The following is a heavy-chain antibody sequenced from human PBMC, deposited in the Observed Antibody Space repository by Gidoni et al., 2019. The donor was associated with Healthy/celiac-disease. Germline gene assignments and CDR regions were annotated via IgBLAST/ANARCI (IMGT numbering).Heavy chain of an antibody. CDR1: GGSISSSSYY. CDR3: ARLLSGPGGGFDY. J-gene: IGHJ4*02. V-gene: IGHV4-39*01. D-gene: IGHD6-19*01. CDR2: IYYSGST. Sequence: QLQLQESGPGLVKPSETLSLTCTVSGGSISSSSYYWGWIRQPPGKGLEWIGSIYYSGSTYYNPSLKSRVTISVDTSKNQFSLKLSSVTAADTAVYYCARLLSGPGGGFDYWGQGTLVTVSS.